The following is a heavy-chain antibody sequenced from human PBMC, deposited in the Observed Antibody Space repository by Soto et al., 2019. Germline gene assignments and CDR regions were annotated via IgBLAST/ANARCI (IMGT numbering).Heavy chain of an antibody. CDR2: ISGSGATT. Sequence: GWSLRLACESSVFTFINYAMRWGRQAPGKGLEWVSVISGSGATTYYADSVKGRFTISRDNSKNTLYVQMSSLRAEDTAMYYCAKVRESAAIGHFGYWGQGTLVTVSS. CDR1: VFTFINYA. V-gene: IGHV3-23*01. CDR3: AKVRESAAIGHFGY. J-gene: IGHJ4*02. D-gene: IGHD6-13*01.